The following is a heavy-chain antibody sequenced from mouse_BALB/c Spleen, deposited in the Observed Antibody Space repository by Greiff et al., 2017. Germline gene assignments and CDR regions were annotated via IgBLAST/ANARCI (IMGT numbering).Heavy chain of an antibody. V-gene: IGHV1-69*02. CDR3: TRGATVY. J-gene: IGHJ3*01. D-gene: IGHD1-1*01. Sequence: QVQLQQSGAELVRPGASVKLSCKASGYTFTSYWINWVKQRPGQGLEWIGNIYPSDSYTNYNQKFKDKATLTVDKSSSTAYMQLSSPTSEDSAVYYCTRGATVYWGQGTLVTVSA. CDR1: GYTFTSYW. CDR2: IYPSDSYT.